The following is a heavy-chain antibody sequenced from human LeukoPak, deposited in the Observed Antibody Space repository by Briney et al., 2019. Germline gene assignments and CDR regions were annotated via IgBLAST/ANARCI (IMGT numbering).Heavy chain of an antibody. V-gene: IGHV3-23*01. CDR2: ISGSGGST. CDR3: AKGSALRFLEWYLTGDYFDY. Sequence: GGSLRLSCAASGFTFSSYAMSWVRQAPGKGLEWVSAISGSGGSTYYADSVKGRFTISRDNSKNTLYLQMNSLRAEDTAVYYCAKGSALRFLEWYLTGDYFDYWGQGTLVTVSS. J-gene: IGHJ4*02. D-gene: IGHD3-3*01. CDR1: GFTFSSYA.